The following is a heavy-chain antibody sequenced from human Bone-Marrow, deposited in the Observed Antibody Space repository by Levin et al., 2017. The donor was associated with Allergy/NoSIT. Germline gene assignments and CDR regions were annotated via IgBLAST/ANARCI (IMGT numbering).Heavy chain of an antibody. CDR3: AMSMGTFGPLY. CDR2: IHGGGAST. J-gene: IGHJ4*02. V-gene: IGHV3-23*01. Sequence: GESLKISCATSGFTFSTYGLTWVRQAPGKGLEWVSSIHGGGASTYYADSVKGRFIISRDNSKNTLYLQMNSLRLEDTAVYYCAMSMGTFGPLYWGLGTLVTVSS. D-gene: IGHD3-16*01. CDR1: GFTFSTYG.